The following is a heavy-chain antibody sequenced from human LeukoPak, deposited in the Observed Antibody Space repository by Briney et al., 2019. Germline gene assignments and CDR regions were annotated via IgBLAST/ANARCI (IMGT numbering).Heavy chain of an antibody. CDR1: GFTFSSYA. CDR3: AKDSLWFGELEYFQH. D-gene: IGHD3-10*01. V-gene: IGHV3-23*01. J-gene: IGHJ1*01. CDR2: ISGSGGST. Sequence: PGRSLRLSCAASGFTFSSYAMSWVRQAPGKGLEWVSAISGSGGSTYYADSVKGRFTISRDNSKNTLYLQMNSLRAEDTAVYYCAKDSLWFGELEYFQHWGQGTLVTVSS.